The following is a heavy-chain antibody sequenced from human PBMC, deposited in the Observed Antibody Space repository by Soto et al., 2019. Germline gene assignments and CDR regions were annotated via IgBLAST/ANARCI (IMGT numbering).Heavy chain of an antibody. CDR3: TTDRVACADFWSGYCCGMDV. Sequence: EVQLVESGGGLVKPGGSLRLSCAASGFTFSNAWMNWVRQAPGKGLEWVGRIKSKTDGGTTDYAAPVKGRFTISRDDSXXTXYXXMNSLETEDTAVYYCTTDRVACADFWSGYCCGMDVWGQGSTVTVSS. V-gene: IGHV3-15*07. CDR2: IKSKTDGGTT. D-gene: IGHD3-3*01. J-gene: IGHJ6*02. CDR1: GFTFSNAW.